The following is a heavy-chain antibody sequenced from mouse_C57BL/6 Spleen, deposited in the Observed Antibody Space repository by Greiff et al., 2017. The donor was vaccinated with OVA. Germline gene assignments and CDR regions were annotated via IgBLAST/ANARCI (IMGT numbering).Heavy chain of an antibody. J-gene: IGHJ4*01. CDR2: INPSNGGT. Sequence: VKLVESGTELVKPGASVKLSCKASGYTFTSYWMHWVKQRPGQGLEWIGNINPSNGGTNYNEKFKSKATLTVDKSSSTAYMQLSSLTSEDSAVYYCAREEDYYGYYYAMDYWGQGTSVTVSS. CDR3: AREEDYYGYYYAMDY. D-gene: IGHD1-1*01. CDR1: GYTFTSYW. V-gene: IGHV1-53*01.